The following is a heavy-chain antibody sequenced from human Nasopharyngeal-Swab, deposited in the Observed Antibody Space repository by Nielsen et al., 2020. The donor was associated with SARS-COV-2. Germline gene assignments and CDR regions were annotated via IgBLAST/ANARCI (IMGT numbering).Heavy chain of an antibody. J-gene: IGHJ3*02. D-gene: IGHD3-3*01. V-gene: IGHV4-34*01. CDR2: INHSGST. Sequence: SETLSLTCAVYGGSFSGYYWSWIRQPPGKGLEWIGEINHSGSTNYNPSLKSRVTISVDTSKNQFSLKLSSVTAAYTAVYYCARGLNYDFWSGYSAPAFDIWGQGTMVTVS. CDR1: GGSFSGYY. CDR3: ARGLNYDFWSGYSAPAFDI.